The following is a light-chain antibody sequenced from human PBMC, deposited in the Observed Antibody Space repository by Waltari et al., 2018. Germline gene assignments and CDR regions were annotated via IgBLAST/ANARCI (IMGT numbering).Light chain of an antibody. J-gene: IGLJ3*02. V-gene: IGLV2-14*03. CDR3: NSYTGSSSWV. Sequence: QSALSQPASVSGSPAPSITISCTGTNSDVGFFTSVSWYQQHPGKAPKLLIYDVSVRPSGVSNRFSGSKSGNTASLTISGLQAEDEADYYCNSYTGSSSWVFGGGTRLTVL. CDR2: DVS. CDR1: NSDVGFFTS.